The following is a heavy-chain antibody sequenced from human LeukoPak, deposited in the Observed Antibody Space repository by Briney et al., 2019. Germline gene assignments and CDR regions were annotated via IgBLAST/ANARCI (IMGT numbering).Heavy chain of an antibody. J-gene: IGHJ3*02. CDR2: INPNSGGT. CDR3: ARESEAAAVYDDAFDI. CDR1: GYTFTGYY. Sequence: ASVKVSCKASGYTFTGYYMHWVRQAPGQGLEGMGWINPNSGGTNYAQKFQGRVTMTRDTSISTAYMELSRLRSDDTAVYYCARESEAAAVYDDAFDIWGQGTMVTVSS. D-gene: IGHD6-13*01. V-gene: IGHV1-2*02.